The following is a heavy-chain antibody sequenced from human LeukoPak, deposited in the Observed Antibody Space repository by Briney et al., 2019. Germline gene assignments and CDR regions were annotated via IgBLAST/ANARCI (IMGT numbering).Heavy chain of an antibody. CDR2: TIPMFDTA. Sequence: SVKVSCKTSGGTFSSYAISWVRQAPGQGLEWMGGTIPMFDTANYAHKFQGRVTITADESTSTTYMELSSLRSEDTAVYYCARAWIGDAFDIWGQGTMVTVSS. CDR1: GGTFSSYA. J-gene: IGHJ3*02. V-gene: IGHV1-69*13. D-gene: IGHD5-12*01. CDR3: ARAWIGDAFDI.